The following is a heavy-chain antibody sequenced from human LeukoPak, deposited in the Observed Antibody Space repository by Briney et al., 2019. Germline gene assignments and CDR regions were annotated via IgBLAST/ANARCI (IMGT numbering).Heavy chain of an antibody. D-gene: IGHD4-11*01. CDR3: ARPVATVTTPGFDY. CDR1: GFTLSSYT. Sequence: GGSLRLSCAASGFTLSSYTMNWVRQAPGKGLEWVSYISSSGSTIYYADSVKGRFTISRDNAKNPLYLQMNSLRAEDTAVYYCARPVATVTTPGFDYWGQGTLVTVSS. CDR2: ISSSGSTI. J-gene: IGHJ4*02. V-gene: IGHV3-48*01.